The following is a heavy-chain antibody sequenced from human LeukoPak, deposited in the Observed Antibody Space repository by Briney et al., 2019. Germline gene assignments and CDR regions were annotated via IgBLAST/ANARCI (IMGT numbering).Heavy chain of an antibody. Sequence: ASVKVSCKASGYTFTSYAMHWVRQAPGQRLEWMGWINAGNRNTKYSQKFQGRVTITADESTSTAYMELSSLRSEDTAVYYCARPYRRSSYYYGMDVWGQGTTVTVSS. V-gene: IGHV1-3*01. CDR3: ARPYRRSSYYYGMDV. CDR2: INAGNRNT. J-gene: IGHJ6*02. CDR1: GYTFTSYA. D-gene: IGHD6-6*01.